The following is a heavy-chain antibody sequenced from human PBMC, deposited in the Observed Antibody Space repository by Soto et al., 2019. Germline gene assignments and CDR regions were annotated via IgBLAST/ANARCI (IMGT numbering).Heavy chain of an antibody. CDR2: IYYSGST. J-gene: IGHJ2*01. CDR3: ARDRAGYGDSKWGLDL. Sequence: QVQLQESGPGLVKPSETLSLTCSVSGGSVSSDNYYWSWIRQPPGKGLEWIGYIYYSGSTDYNPSLKSRVTISVDTSKNQFSLKLSSVTAADTAVYYCARDRAGYGDSKWGLDLWGRGTLVTVSS. V-gene: IGHV4-61*01. CDR1: GGSVSSDNYY. D-gene: IGHD4-17*01.